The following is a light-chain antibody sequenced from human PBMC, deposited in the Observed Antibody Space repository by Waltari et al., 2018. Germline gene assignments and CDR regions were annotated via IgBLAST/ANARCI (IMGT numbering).Light chain of an antibody. CDR2: KDT. CDR1: VLAEKY. Sequence: YDLAQPFSVSVSPGQTATITCSGDVLAEKYVRWVQQRLGQAPTWILYKDTERPAGIPERFSGSSSGSTVTLTIRGALLEDEADYHCHAAADNNWFFGGGTKLTVL. CDR3: HAAADNNWF. V-gene: IGLV3-27*01. J-gene: IGLJ2*01.